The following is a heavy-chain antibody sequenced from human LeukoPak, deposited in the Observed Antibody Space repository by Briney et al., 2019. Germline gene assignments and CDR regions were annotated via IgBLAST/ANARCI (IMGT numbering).Heavy chain of an antibody. V-gene: IGHV3-74*01. CDR1: GFTFSSYW. CDR3: ARPDYGDYHFDY. Sequence: GGSLRLSCAASGFTFSSYWMHWVRQAPGKGLVWVSRINSDGSSTSYADSVKGRFTISGDNAKNTLYLQMNSLRVEDTAVYYCARPDYGDYHFDYWGQGTLVTVSS. D-gene: IGHD4-17*01. J-gene: IGHJ4*02. CDR2: INSDGSST.